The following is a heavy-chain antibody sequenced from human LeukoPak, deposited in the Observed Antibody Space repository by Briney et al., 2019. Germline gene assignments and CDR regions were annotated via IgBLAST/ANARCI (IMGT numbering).Heavy chain of an antibody. V-gene: IGHV3-48*04. CDR1: GFRFSNYA. D-gene: IGHD3-3*01. CDR3: AREGLGGLRFPDY. J-gene: IGHJ4*02. CDR2: ISGGGSTI. Sequence: TGGSLRLSCTASGFRFSNYAMNWVRQAPGKGLEWVSVISGGGSTIYYADSVKGRFTISRDNAKNSLYLQMNSLRAEDTAVYYCAREGLGGLRFPDYWGQGTLVTVSS.